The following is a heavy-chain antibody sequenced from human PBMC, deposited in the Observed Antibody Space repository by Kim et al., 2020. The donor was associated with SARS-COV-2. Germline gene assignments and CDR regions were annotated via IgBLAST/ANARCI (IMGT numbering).Heavy chain of an antibody. CDR3: AKDRTSVLTSVALDF. CDR2: ISGSGGDT. CDR1: GFSISSYA. D-gene: IGHD4-17*01. Sequence: GGSLRLSCAAAGFSISSYAMNWVRQAPGKGLEWVSGISGSGGDTSYADSVRGRFKISRDVSKNTVYLQMDSLRAEDAAVYFCAKDRTSVLTSVALDFWGQGTLVTASS. J-gene: IGHJ4*02. V-gene: IGHV3-23*01.